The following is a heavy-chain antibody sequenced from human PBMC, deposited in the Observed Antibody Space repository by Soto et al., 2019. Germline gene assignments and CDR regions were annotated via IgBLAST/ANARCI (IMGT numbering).Heavy chain of an antibody. CDR1: GFTFSSYG. J-gene: IGHJ6*02. Sequence: QVQLVESGGGVVQPGRSLRLSCAASGFTFSSYGMHWVRQAPGKGLEWVAVIWYDGSNKYYADSVKGRFTISRDNSKNTLYLQMNSLRAEDTAVYYCARVGQTYYYYGMDVWGQGTTVTVSS. CDR3: ARVGQTYYYYGMDV. CDR2: IWYDGSNK. D-gene: IGHD3-16*01. V-gene: IGHV3-33*01.